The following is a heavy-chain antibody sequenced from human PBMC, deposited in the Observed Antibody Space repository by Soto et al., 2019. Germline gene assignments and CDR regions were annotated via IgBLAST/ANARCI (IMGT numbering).Heavy chain of an antibody. CDR2: INAGNGNT. CDR1: GYTFTSYA. J-gene: IGHJ5*02. V-gene: IGHV1-3*01. CDR3: ARARAYCSGGSCYCFDP. Sequence: ASVKVSCKASGYTFTSYAMHWVRQAPGQRLEWMGWINAGNGNTKYSQKFQGRVTITRDTSASTAYMELSSLRSEDTAVYYCARARAYCSGGSCYCFDPWGQGTLVTVSS. D-gene: IGHD2-15*01.